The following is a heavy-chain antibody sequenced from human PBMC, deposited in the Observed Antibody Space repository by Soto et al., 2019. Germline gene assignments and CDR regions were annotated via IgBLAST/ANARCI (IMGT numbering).Heavy chain of an antibody. CDR3: ARANYGAGKGYGMDV. CDR2: INAGNGNT. J-gene: IGHJ6*02. V-gene: IGHV1-3*01. Sequence: QVQLVQSGAEVKKPGASVKVSCKASGYTFTSYAMHWVRQAPGQRLEWMGWINAGNGNTKYSQKFQGRVTITRDTSXNTAYMELSSLRSEDTAVYYWARANYGAGKGYGMDVWGQGTTVTVSS. D-gene: IGHD3-10*01. CDR1: GYTFTSYA.